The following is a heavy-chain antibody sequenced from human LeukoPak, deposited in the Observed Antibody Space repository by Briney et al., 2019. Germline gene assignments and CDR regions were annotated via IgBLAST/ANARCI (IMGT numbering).Heavy chain of an antibody. J-gene: IGHJ4*02. V-gene: IGHV4-31*03. CDR1: GGSISSGGYY. CDR2: IYYSGST. D-gene: IGHD3-22*01. Sequence: PSETLSLTCTVSGGSISSGGYYWSWIRQPPGKGREWIGYIYYSGSTYYNPSLKSRVTISVDTSKNQFSLKLSSVTAADTAVYYCASRYYYDSSGDLDYWGQGTLVTVSS. CDR3: ASRYYYDSSGDLDY.